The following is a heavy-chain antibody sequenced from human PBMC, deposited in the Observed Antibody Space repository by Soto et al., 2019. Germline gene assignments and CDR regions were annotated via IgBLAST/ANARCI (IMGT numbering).Heavy chain of an antibody. CDR2: IYWDDDK. CDR3: AHRPGRRVAALFDY. V-gene: IGHV2-5*02. J-gene: IGHJ4*02. D-gene: IGHD6-19*01. CDR1: GFSLSTSGVG. Sequence: QITLKESGPTLVKPTQTLTLTCTFSGFSLSTSGVGVGWIRQPPGKALEWLALIYWDDDKRYSPSLKSRLTITQDTSKNQVVLTMTNMDPVDTATYYCAHRPGRRVAALFDYWGQGTLVTVSS.